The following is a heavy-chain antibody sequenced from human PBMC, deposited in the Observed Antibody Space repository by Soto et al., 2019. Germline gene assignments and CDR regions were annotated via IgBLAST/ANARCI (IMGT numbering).Heavy chain of an antibody. CDR2: IYYSGST. J-gene: IGHJ6*02. CDR3: ARGRNCMDV. Sequence: PSETLSLTCTVSGGSTISGDYYWIWIRQPPGKGLEWIGYIYYSGSTYYNPSLKSRVTISVDTSKNQFSLKLSSVTAADTAVYYCARGRNCMDVWGQGTTVTVSS. V-gene: IGHV4-30-4*01. CDR1: GGSTISGDYY.